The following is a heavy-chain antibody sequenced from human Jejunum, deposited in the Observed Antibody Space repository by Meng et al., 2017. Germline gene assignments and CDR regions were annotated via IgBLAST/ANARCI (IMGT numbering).Heavy chain of an antibody. V-gene: IGHV4-34*01. CDR3: ARSGQTTVTYLD. CDR1: AGSFSSYY. Sequence: QVQLQQLGAGLLKPSDTLSLTCAVYAGSFSSYYWSWIRQPPGKGLEWIGEINRSGSPNYNPSLKSRVTMSVDTNHFSLTLTSVTAADTAVYYCARSGQTTVTYLDWGQGTLVTVSS. J-gene: IGHJ4*02. D-gene: IGHD4-11*01. CDR2: INRSGSP.